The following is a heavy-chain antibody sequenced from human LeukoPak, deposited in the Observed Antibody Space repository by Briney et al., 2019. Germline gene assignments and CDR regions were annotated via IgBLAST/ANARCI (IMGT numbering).Heavy chain of an antibody. Sequence: SETLSLTCAVYGGSFSGYYWSWIRQPPGKGLEWIGEINHSGSTNYNPSLKSRVTISVDTSKNQFSLKLSPVTAADTAVYYCARGNDYGDYIFDYWGQGTLVTVSS. CDR2: INHSGST. J-gene: IGHJ4*02. CDR3: ARGNDYGDYIFDY. V-gene: IGHV4-34*01. D-gene: IGHD4-17*01. CDR1: GGSFSGYY.